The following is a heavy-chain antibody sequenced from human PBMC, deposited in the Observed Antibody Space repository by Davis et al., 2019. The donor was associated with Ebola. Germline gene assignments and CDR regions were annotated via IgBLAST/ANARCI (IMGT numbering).Heavy chain of an antibody. Sequence: GGSLRLSCTDSVITFSSYAMTWVRQAPGKGLEWVSAISGSGGSTYYADSVKGRFTISRDNSKNTLYLQMNSLRAEDTAVYYCAKDATTVTMSPQFDYWGQGTLVTVSS. D-gene: IGHD4-17*01. CDR1: VITFSSYA. J-gene: IGHJ4*02. CDR3: AKDATTVTMSPQFDY. V-gene: IGHV3-23*01. CDR2: ISGSGGST.